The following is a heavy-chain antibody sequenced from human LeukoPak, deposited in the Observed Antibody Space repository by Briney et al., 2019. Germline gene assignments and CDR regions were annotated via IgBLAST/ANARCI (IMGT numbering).Heavy chain of an antibody. D-gene: IGHD3-10*01. CDR2: ISSSSSTI. CDR3: ARDTYYYGSGSYGY. J-gene: IGHJ4*02. CDR1: GFTFSSYS. V-gene: IGHV3-48*02. Sequence: GGSLRLSCAAAGFTFSSYSMNWVRQAPGKGLEWVSYISSSSSTIYYADSVKGRFTISRDNAKNSLYLQMNSLRDEDTAVYYCARDTYYYGSGSYGYWGQGTLVTVSS.